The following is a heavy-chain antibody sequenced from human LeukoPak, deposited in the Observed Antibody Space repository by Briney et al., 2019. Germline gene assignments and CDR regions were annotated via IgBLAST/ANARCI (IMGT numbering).Heavy chain of an antibody. J-gene: IGHJ4*02. Sequence: SSETLSLTCTVSGGSISSYYWSWIRQPPGKGLEWIGYIYYSGSTNYNPSLKSRVTISVGTSKNQFSLKLSSVTAADTAVYYCARGSYYDFWSGYYSGNTFDYWGQGTLVTVSS. CDR1: GGSISSYY. D-gene: IGHD3-3*01. CDR2: IYYSGST. CDR3: ARGSYYDFWSGYYSGNTFDY. V-gene: IGHV4-59*01.